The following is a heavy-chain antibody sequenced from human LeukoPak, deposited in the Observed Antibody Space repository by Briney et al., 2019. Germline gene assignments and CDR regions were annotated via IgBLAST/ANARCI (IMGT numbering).Heavy chain of an antibody. CDR2: IYTSGST. CDR3: ARDRIDYDFWSGYAYNWFDP. CDR1: GGSISSGNYY. Sequence: SETLSLTCTVSGGSISSGNYYWSWTRQPAGKGLEWIGRIYTSGSTNYNPSLKSRVTISVDTSKNQFSLKLSSVTAADTAVYYCARDRIDYDFWSGYAYNWFDPWGQGTLVTVSS. D-gene: IGHD3-3*01. J-gene: IGHJ5*02. V-gene: IGHV4-61*02.